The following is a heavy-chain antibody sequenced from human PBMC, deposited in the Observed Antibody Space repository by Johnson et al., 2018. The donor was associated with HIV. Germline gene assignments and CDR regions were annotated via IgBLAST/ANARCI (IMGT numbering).Heavy chain of an antibody. V-gene: IGHV3-66*01. D-gene: IGHD3-22*01. Sequence: VQLVESGGGLVQPGGSLRLSCAASGFTVSSNYMSWVRQAPGKGLEWVSVIYSGGSTSYADSVKGRFTISRDNSKNTLYLQMNSLRAEDTAVYYCAKDLITMIVVVIPEAFDIWGQGTMVTVSS. J-gene: IGHJ3*02. CDR3: AKDLITMIVVVIPEAFDI. CDR1: GFTVSSNY. CDR2: IYSGGST.